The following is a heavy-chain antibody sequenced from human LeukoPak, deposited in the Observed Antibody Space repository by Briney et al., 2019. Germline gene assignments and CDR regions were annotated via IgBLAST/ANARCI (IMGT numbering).Heavy chain of an antibody. CDR2: IKQDGSEK. Sequence: GGSLRLSCAASGFTFSSYWMSWVRQAPGKGLEWVANIKQDGSEKYYVDSVKGRFTISRDNAKNSLYLQMNSLRAEDTAVYYCARGFIAARPWSDWFDPWGQGTLVTVSS. J-gene: IGHJ5*02. D-gene: IGHD6-6*01. CDR3: ARGFIAARPWSDWFDP. V-gene: IGHV3-7*01. CDR1: GFTFSSYW.